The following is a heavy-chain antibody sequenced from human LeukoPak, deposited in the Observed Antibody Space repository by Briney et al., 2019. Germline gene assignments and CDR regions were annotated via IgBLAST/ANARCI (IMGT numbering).Heavy chain of an antibody. J-gene: IGHJ4*02. CDR2: FDPEDGET. V-gene: IGHV1-24*01. Sequence: ASVKVSCKVSGYTLTELSMHWVRQAPGKGLEWMGGFDPEDGETIYAQKFQGGVTMTEDTSTDTAYMELSSLRSEDTAVYYCATWGVSGSYAPFDYWGQGTLVTVSS. CDR3: ATWGVSGSYAPFDY. CDR1: GYTLTELS. D-gene: IGHD1-26*01.